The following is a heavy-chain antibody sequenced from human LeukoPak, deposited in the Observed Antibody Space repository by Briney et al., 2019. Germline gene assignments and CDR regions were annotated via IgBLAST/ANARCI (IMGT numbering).Heavy chain of an antibody. CDR2: ISGSGGST. CDR3: AKVGYDFWSGYYNY. V-gene: IGHV3-23*01. Sequence: GGSLRLSCAASGFAFSSYAMSWVRQAPGKGLEWVSAISGSGGSTYYADSVKGRFTISRDNSKNTLYLQMNSLRAEDTAVYYCAKVGYDFWSGYYNYWGQGTLVTVSS. D-gene: IGHD3-3*01. CDR1: GFAFSSYA. J-gene: IGHJ4*02.